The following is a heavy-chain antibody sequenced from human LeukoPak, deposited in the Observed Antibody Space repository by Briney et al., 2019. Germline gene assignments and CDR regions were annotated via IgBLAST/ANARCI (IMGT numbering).Heavy chain of an antibody. CDR2: IIPIPGIA. J-gene: IGHJ6*02. D-gene: IGHD3-9*01. V-gene: IGHV1-69*04. CDR3: AREVDYDILTGYYKKKYYYYYYGMDV. Sequence: SVKVSCKASGGTFSSYGISWVRQAPGQGLEWMGRIIPIPGIANYAQKFQGRVTITADKSTSTAYMELSSLRSEDTAVYYCAREVDYDILTGYYKKKYYYYYYGMDVWGQGTTVTVSS. CDR1: GGTFSSYG.